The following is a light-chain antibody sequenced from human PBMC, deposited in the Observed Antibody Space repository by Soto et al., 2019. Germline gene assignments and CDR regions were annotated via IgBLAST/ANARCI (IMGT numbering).Light chain of an antibody. Sequence: DIQSAQSPSTLAASVGDRDTITCRASQSINRWLAWYQQKPGKAPELLVYSASTLQSGVPSRFSGGGSETEFSLTIGTLQPEDFATYSCRQLNRYPLTFGGGTKVDIK. V-gene: IGKV1-9*01. CDR1: QSINRW. CDR3: RQLNRYPLT. CDR2: SAS. J-gene: IGKJ4*01.